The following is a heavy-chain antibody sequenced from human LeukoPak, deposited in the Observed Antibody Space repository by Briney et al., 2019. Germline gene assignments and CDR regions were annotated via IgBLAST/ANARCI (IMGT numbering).Heavy chain of an antibody. J-gene: IGHJ4*02. CDR1: GFTFKDHG. CDR3: AKEVAAYCSGGSCYSGDRQPVDY. V-gene: IGHV3-23*01. CDR2: ISGSGGST. Sequence: GGSLRLSRTASGFTFKDHGMSWVRQAPGKGLEWVSAISGSGGSTYYADSVKGRFTISRDNSKNTLYLQMNSLRAEDTAVYYCAKEVAAYCSGGSCYSGDRQPVDYWGQGTLVTVSS. D-gene: IGHD2-15*01.